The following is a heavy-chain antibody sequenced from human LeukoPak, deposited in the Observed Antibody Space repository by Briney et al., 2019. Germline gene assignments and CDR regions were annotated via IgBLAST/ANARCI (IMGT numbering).Heavy chain of an antibody. Sequence: GGSLRLSCAAPGFTFSSYAMQWVRQAPGKGLEWVAVISYDGSNKYYADSVKGRFTISRDNSKNTLYLQMNSLRAEDTAVYYCARDKGTDYGDYLFVYWGQGTLVTVSS. J-gene: IGHJ4*02. V-gene: IGHV3-30-3*01. D-gene: IGHD4-17*01. CDR1: GFTFSSYA. CDR2: ISYDGSNK. CDR3: ARDKGTDYGDYLFVY.